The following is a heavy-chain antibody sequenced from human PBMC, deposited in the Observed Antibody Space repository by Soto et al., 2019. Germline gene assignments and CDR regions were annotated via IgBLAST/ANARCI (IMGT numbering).Heavy chain of an antibody. J-gene: IGHJ5*02. CDR2: ISAYNGNT. Sequence: QVQLVQSGAEVKKPGASVKVSCKASGYTFTSYGISWVRQAPGQGLEWMGWISAYNGNTNYAQKLQGRVNMTTDPSTSTAYMELRSLRSDDTAVYYCAREFGDCSGGSCHIRFDPWGQGTLVTVSS. D-gene: IGHD2-15*01. CDR1: GYTFTSYG. CDR3: AREFGDCSGGSCHIRFDP. V-gene: IGHV1-18*01.